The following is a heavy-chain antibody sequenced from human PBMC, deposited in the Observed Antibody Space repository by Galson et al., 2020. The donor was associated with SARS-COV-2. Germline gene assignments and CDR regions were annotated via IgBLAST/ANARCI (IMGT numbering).Heavy chain of an antibody. Sequence: ASVKVSCKTSGYTFTDCYIHWVRPAPGQGLERMGWINPKNGGTNYAQSFQGRVTMTRDASISTGYMELSSLRSDDTAVYYCARGTVVVGTEYWGQGSLVTVSS. CDR3: ARGTVVVGTEY. CDR1: GYTFTDCY. J-gene: IGHJ4*02. D-gene: IGHD2-2*01. CDR2: INPKNGGT. V-gene: IGHV1-2*02.